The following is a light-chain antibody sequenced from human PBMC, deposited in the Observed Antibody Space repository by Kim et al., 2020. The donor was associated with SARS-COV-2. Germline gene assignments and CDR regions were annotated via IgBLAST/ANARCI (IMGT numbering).Light chain of an antibody. CDR2: EAF. V-gene: IGKV3-20*01. J-gene: IGKJ2*03. CDR1: QSVGSSL. CDR3: QQYGSSPYS. Sequence: LSPGERATLSCRASQSVGSSLLAWYQQKPGQSPRLLIYEAFKRVAGIPDRFSGSGSGTDFTLTISRPEPEDFAMYYCQQYGSSPYSFGQGTKLEI.